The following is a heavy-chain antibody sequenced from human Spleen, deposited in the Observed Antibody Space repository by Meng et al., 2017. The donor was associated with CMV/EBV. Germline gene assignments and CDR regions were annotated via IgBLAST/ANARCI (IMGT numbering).Heavy chain of an antibody. CDR2: IYYSGST. CDR1: GDSISNYY. J-gene: IGHJ5*02. Sequence: GSLRLSCTVSGDSISNYYWNWIRQPPGKGLEWIGFIYYSGSTNYNPSLKSRVTISIDTSKNQFSLKLRSVTAADTAIYYCARNLYSNSPTWGQGTLVTVSS. V-gene: IGHV4-59*01. CDR3: ARNLYSNSPT. D-gene: IGHD6-13*01.